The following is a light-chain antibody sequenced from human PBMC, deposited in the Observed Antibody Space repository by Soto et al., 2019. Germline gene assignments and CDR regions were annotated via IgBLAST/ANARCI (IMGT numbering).Light chain of an antibody. Sequence: DIVMTQSPDSLAVSLGERATINCKSSQSVLYSSNNKNYLAWYQQKPGQPPKLLIYWASTRESGVPDRFSGSGSGTEFTLTISSLQAEDVAVYYCQKYYSTPQTFGQGTKLEIE. CDR3: QKYYSTPQT. CDR2: WAS. CDR1: QSVLYSSNNKNY. V-gene: IGKV4-1*01. J-gene: IGKJ2*01.